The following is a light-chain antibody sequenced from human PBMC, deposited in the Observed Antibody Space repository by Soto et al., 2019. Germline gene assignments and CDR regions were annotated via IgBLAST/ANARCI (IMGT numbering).Light chain of an antibody. CDR3: QQYVSSSLT. CDR1: QSVSSTY. J-gene: IGKJ4*01. V-gene: IGKV3-20*01. Sequence: DIVLTQSPCTLSSSPGARVPLSCRARQSVSSTYLAWYQQTPGKAPRLLIYGASSRDTGIPARFSGSESGTDFTLSISSLQPEDFAVYYCQQYVSSSLTFGGGTKVDIK. CDR2: GAS.